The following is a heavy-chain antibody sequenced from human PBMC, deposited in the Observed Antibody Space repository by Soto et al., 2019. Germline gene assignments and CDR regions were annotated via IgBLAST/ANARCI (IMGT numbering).Heavy chain of an antibody. Sequence: PSDTLSLICTVSGGSISSSSYYWVWIRQPPGKGLEWIGSIYYSGSTYYNPSLKSRVTISVDTSKNQFSLKLSSVTAADTAVYYCARQYENLLWFGELASCYFDYWGQGTLVTVSS. CDR2: IYYSGST. J-gene: IGHJ4*02. CDR1: GGSISSSSYY. CDR3: ARQYENLLWFGELASCYFDY. D-gene: IGHD3-10*01. V-gene: IGHV4-39*01.